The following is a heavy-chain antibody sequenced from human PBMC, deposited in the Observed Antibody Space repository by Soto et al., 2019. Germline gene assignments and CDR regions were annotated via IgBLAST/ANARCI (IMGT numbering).Heavy chain of an antibody. V-gene: IGHV1-69*13. Sequence: GPSVKVSCKASGGTFSSYAISWVRQAPGQGLEWMGGIIPIFGTANYAQKFQGRVTITADESTSTAYMELSSLRSEDTAVYYCARASYYDILTGYRGFDPWGQGTLVTVAS. CDR2: IIPIFGTA. CDR3: ARASYYDILTGYRGFDP. J-gene: IGHJ5*02. D-gene: IGHD3-9*01. CDR1: GGTFSSYA.